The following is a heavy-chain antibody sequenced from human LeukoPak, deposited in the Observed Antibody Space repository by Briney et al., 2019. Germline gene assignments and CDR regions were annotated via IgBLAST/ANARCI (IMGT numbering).Heavy chain of an antibody. J-gene: IGHJ3*01. CDR3: TKYSPLGAFDV. D-gene: IGHD2-15*01. Sequence: NPGGSLRLSCAASGFTFSNAWMSWVRQAPGKGLEWVGHIKSKIDGGTTDYASPVKGRFTISRDDSKNTLYLQMNSLITEETAVYYCTKYSPLGAFDVWGQGTMVTVSS. CDR1: GFTFSNAW. V-gene: IGHV3-15*01. CDR2: IKSKIDGGTT.